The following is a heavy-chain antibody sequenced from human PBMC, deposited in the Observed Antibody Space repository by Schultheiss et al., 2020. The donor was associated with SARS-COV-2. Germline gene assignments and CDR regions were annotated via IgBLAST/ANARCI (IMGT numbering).Heavy chain of an antibody. CDR3: AREGGGAAAGTL. Sequence: ASVKVSCKASGYTFTSYDINWVRQATGQGLEWMGWMNPNSGNTGYAQKFQGRVTMTRDTSISTAYMELRSLRSDDTAVYYCAREGGGAAAGTLGGQGTLVTVSS. V-gene: IGHV1-8*01. D-gene: IGHD6-13*01. CDR1: GYTFTSYD. J-gene: IGHJ4*02. CDR2: MNPNSGNT.